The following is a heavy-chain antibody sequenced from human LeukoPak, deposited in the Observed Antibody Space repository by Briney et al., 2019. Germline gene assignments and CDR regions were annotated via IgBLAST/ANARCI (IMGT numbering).Heavy chain of an antibody. V-gene: IGHV3-21*01. J-gene: IGHJ5*02. D-gene: IGHD3-10*01. CDR2: ISSSSSYI. Sequence: GGSLRLSCAASGFIFSSYSMNWVRQAPGKGLEWVSSISSSSSYIYYADSVKGRFTISRDNAKNSLYLQMNSLRAEDTAVYYCATMTSYYYGSGSPNWFDPWGQGTLVTVSS. CDR3: ATMTSYYYGSGSPNWFDP. CDR1: GFIFSSYS.